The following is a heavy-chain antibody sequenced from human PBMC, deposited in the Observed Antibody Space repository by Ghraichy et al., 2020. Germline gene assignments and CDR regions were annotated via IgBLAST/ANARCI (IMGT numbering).Heavy chain of an antibody. V-gene: IGHV4-39*07. D-gene: IGHD3-22*01. CDR2: IFYSGST. Sequence: GSLRLSCSVSGGSISSSSYYWGWIRRPPGKGLEWIGSIFYSGSTYYNPSLKSRVTISVDTSKNQFSLKLSSVTAADTAVYYCARDMAGGYYGYWGQGTRVTVSS. J-gene: IGHJ4*02. CDR3: ARDMAGGYYGY. CDR1: GGSISSSSYY.